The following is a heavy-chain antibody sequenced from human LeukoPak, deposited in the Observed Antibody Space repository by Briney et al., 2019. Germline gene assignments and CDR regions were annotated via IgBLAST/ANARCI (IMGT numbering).Heavy chain of an antibody. Sequence: PGGSLRLSCAASGVTSSSDSTSLVSQAPGKGLEWVSSISSSSSYIYYADSVKGRFTISRDNAKNSLYLQMNSLRAEDTAVYYCAREPGRVRGVIIRPDVWGQGTTVTVSS. CDR3: AREPGRVRGVIIRPDV. D-gene: IGHD3-10*01. V-gene: IGHV3-21*01. CDR2: ISSSSSYI. J-gene: IGHJ6*02. CDR1: GVTSSSDS.